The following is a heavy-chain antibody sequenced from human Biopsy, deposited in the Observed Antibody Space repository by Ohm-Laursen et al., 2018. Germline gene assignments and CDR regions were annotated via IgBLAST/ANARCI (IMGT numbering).Heavy chain of an antibody. D-gene: IGHD3-10*01. CDR1: GYTFTSYD. CDR2: MNPNSGNT. CDR3: ARGSFWFGGNYYYYGMDV. Sequence: GASVKVSCKASGYTFTSYDINWVRQATGQGLEWMGWMNPNSGNTDYAQKFRGRVTMTRNTSISTAYMELNSLRSEDTAVCYCARGSFWFGGNYYYYGMDVWGQGTTVTVSS. V-gene: IGHV1-8*01. J-gene: IGHJ6*02.